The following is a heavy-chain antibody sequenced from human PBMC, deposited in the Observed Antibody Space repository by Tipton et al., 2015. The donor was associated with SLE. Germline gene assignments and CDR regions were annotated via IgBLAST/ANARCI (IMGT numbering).Heavy chain of an antibody. V-gene: IGHV3-21*01. CDR2: ISRSSDHI. D-gene: IGHD3-16*01. CDR3: ARENNYAYYMDV. J-gene: IGHJ6*03. Sequence: SLRLSCAASGFTFSFYTMSWVRQAPGKGLEWVSSISRSSDHIYHADSLKGRITISRDNARSILYLQMNSLRAGDTAVYYCARENNYAYYMDVWGKGTTVTVSS. CDR1: GFTFSFYT.